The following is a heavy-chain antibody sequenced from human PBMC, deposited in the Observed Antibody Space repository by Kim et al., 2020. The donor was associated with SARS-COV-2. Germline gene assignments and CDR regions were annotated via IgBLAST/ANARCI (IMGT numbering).Heavy chain of an antibody. CDR1: GGSFSGYY. D-gene: IGHD6-13*01. Sequence: SETLSLTCAVYGGSFSGYYWSWIRQPPGKGLEWIGEINHSGSTNYNPSLKSRVTISVDTSKNQFSLKLSSVTAADTAVYYCARGGGIAAAGIGSYFDYWG. V-gene: IGHV4-34*01. CDR3: ARGGGIAAAGIGSYFDY. CDR2: INHSGST. J-gene: IGHJ4*01.